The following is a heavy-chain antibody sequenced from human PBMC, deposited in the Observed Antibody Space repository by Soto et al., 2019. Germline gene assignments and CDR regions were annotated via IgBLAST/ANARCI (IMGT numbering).Heavy chain of an antibody. Sequence: QVQLVQSGAEVKKPGSSVKVSCKASGGTLSNYGVSWVRQAPGQGLESLGGIIPVFGTANYAHKFQGRLTITADESTSTVYMDVSSLRSEDTAVYYCARGDATKIIVTTYYGMDVWGQGTTVTVSS. V-gene: IGHV1-69*12. J-gene: IGHJ6*02. CDR2: IIPVFGTA. CDR1: GGTLSNYG. D-gene: IGHD4-17*01. CDR3: ARGDATKIIVTTYYGMDV.